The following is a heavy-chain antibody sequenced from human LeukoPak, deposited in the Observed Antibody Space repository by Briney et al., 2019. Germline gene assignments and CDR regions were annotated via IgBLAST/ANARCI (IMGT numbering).Heavy chain of an antibody. J-gene: IGHJ4*02. CDR2: IFYSGST. CDR1: GGSLSGSY. D-gene: IGHD6-19*01. V-gene: IGHV4-59*01. Sequence: SETLSLTCTVSGGSLSGSYWSWLRQPPGEGLEWIGYIFYSGSTNYNPSLRSRVTISLDTSKNQFSLRLTSVTAADTAVYYCPPGAGWYSNWGQGTLVTVS. CDR3: PPGAGWYSN.